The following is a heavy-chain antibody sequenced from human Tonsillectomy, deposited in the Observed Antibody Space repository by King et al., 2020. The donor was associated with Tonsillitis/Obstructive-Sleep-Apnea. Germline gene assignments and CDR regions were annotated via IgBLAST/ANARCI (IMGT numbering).Heavy chain of an antibody. V-gene: IGHV3-23*04. CDR3: AKDNQTGTGASNGFDP. Sequence: VQLVESGGGLVQPGGSLRLSCAASGFTFSSYAMSWVRQAPGKGLEWVSAISGSGGSTYYADSRKGRFTISRDNSKKTLYLQMNSLRAEDTAVYYCAKDNQTGTGASNGFDPWGQGTLVTVSS. CDR2: ISGSGGST. CDR1: GFTFSSYA. J-gene: IGHJ5*02. D-gene: IGHD3/OR15-3a*01.